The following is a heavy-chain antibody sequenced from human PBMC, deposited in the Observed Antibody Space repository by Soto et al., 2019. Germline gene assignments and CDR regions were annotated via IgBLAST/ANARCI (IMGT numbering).Heavy chain of an antibody. J-gene: IGHJ4*02. CDR2: VRNKVNSYTT. V-gene: IGHV3-72*01. D-gene: IGHD2-21*01. CDR1: GFTFSDYY. Sequence: EVQLVESGGGLVQPAGSLRLSCAASGFTFSDYYMDWVRQAPGKGLEWVGRVRNKVNSYTTEYAASVKGRFTVSRDDSRNSVYLQMNSMTPGGTAMYYCSRAGILTTPYYTDYWGLGTLVTVSS. CDR3: SRAGILTTPYYTDY.